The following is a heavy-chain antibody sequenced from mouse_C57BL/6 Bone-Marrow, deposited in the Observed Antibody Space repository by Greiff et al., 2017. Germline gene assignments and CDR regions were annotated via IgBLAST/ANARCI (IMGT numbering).Heavy chain of an antibody. CDR1: GYTFTSYW. V-gene: IGHV1-69*01. CDR3: ARWLLHFDY. J-gene: IGHJ2*01. Sequence: QVHVKQPGAELVMPGASVKLSCKASGYTFTSYWMHWVKQRPGQGLEWIGEIDPSDSYTNYNQKFKGKSTLTVDKSSSTAYVQLSSLTSEDSAVYYCARWLLHFDYWGQGTTLTVSS. CDR2: IDPSDSYT. D-gene: IGHD2-3*01.